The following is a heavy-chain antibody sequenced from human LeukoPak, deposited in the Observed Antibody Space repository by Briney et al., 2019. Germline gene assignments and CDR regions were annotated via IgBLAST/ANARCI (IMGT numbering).Heavy chain of an antibody. V-gene: IGHV4-4*07. CDR3: ARDLVVVPAAYYYYYGMDV. D-gene: IGHD2-2*01. CDR2: IYTSGST. CDR1: GGSISSYY. J-gene: IGHJ6*02. Sequence: PETLSLTCTVSGGSISSYYWSWIRQPAGKGLEGIGRIYTSGSTNYNPSLKSRVTMSVDTSKNQFSLKLSAVTAADTDVYYCARDLVVVPAAYYYYYGMDVWGQGTTVTVSS.